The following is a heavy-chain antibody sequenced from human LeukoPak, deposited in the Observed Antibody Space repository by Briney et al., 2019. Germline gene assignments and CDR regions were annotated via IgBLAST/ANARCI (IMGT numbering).Heavy chain of an antibody. CDR1: GFTFSNFW. CDR3: ARGGGWAYGMDV. V-gene: IGHV3-74*01. CDR2: INRDGSRT. D-gene: IGHD6-19*01. Sequence: GGSLRLSCAASGFTFSNFWMHWVRQAPGKGLMWVSRINRDGSRTDYADSVKGRFTISRDDAKNTLYLQVNSLRAEDTAVYFCARGGGWAYGMDVWGQGTTVTVSS. J-gene: IGHJ6*02.